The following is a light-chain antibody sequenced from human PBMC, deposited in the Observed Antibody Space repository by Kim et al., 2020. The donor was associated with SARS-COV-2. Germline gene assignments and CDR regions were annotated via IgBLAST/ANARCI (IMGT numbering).Light chain of an antibody. J-gene: IGLJ3*02. V-gene: IGLV1-47*01. CDR1: SSHIGSNY. Sequence: ELTQPPSASGTPGQRVTISCSGSSSHIGSNYVYWYHQLPGTAPKLLIYRNNQLPSGVPYRFSGSNAGTSASLAISWLRSEDEADYYCAAWDDRPSVWV. CDR3: AAWDDRPSVWV. CDR2: RNN.